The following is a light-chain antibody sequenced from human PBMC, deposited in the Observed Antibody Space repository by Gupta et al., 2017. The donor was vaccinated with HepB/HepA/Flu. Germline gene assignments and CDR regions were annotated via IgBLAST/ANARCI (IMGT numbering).Light chain of an antibody. V-gene: IGKV3-20*01. J-gene: IGKJ4*01. CDR2: GAS. CDR3: QHEGSSPMA. Sequence: EIVLTQSPGTLSLSPGERATLSCRASQSVRSSYLAWYQQKPGQAPRLLIYGASSRSTGIPDRFSGSGSGTEFTLTISRLEPEDFAVYYCQHEGSSPMAFGGGTKVEIK. CDR1: QSVRSSY.